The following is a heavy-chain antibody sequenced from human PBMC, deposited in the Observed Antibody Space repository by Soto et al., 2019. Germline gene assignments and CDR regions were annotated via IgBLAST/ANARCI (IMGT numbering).Heavy chain of an antibody. V-gene: IGHV1-69*13. D-gene: IGHD2-15*01. Sequence: VKVTCKESGGRFSCYAISWLHHDPGKRQEWMGGIIPIFGTANYAQKFQGRVTITADESTSTAYMELSSLRSEDTAVYYCARTHGHYYCSGGSCYYFGFWGQGTLVTVSS. CDR1: GGRFSCYA. CDR2: IIPIFGTA. CDR3: ARTHGHYYCSGGSCYYFGF. J-gene: IGHJ4*02.